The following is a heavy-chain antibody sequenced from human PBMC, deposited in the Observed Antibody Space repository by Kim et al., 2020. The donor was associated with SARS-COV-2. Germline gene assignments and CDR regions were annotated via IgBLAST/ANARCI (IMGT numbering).Heavy chain of an antibody. CDR3: TRWGHAYDYDSSGYLGD. V-gene: IGHV7-4-1*02. CDR1: GYTFSGYA. D-gene: IGHD3-22*01. CDR2: IHTKTGNP. J-gene: IGHJ4*02. Sequence: ASVKVSCKASGYTFSGYAMNWVRQAPGQGLEWMGWIHTKTGNPTYAQGFTGRFVFSLDTSVSTAYLQISSLKAEDTAVYYCTRWGHAYDYDSSGYLGDWGQGTLVTVSS.